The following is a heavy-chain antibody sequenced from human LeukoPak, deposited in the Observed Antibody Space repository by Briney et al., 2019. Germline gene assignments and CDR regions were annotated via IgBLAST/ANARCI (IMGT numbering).Heavy chain of an antibody. D-gene: IGHD3-10*02. Sequence: SETLSLTCTVSGGSISSYYWSWIRQPPGKGLEWIGYIYYSGSTNYNPSLKSRVTISVDTSKNQFSLKLSSVTAGDTAVYYCARDRLFGESPYDYYYGMDVWGKGTTVTVSS. V-gene: IGHV4-59*01. CDR1: GGSISSYY. CDR3: ARDRLFGESPYDYYYGMDV. J-gene: IGHJ6*04. CDR2: IYYSGST.